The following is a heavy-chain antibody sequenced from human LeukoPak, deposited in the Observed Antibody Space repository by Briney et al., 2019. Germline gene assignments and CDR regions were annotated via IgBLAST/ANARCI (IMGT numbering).Heavy chain of an antibody. Sequence: GGSLRLSCAASGFTVSSNYMSWVRQAPGKGLEWVSVIYSGGSTYYADSVKGRFTISRDNSKNTLYLQMNSLRAEDTAVYYCARTDTTVVTPKGVWGQGTLVTVSS. CDR2: IYSGGST. D-gene: IGHD4-23*01. CDR3: ARTDTTVVTPKGV. J-gene: IGHJ4*02. CDR1: GFTVSSNY. V-gene: IGHV3-66*01.